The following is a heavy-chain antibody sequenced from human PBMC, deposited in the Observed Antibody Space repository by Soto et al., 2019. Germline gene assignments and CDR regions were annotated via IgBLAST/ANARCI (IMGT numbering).Heavy chain of an antibody. CDR2: INPSGGST. V-gene: IGHV1-46*01. Sequence: ASVKVSCKVSGYSLTELSIHWVRQAPGQGLEWMGIINPSGGSTTYAQKFQGRVTMTRATSTSTVYMELSSLRYEDTAVYYCGGGQRGPLGSGTYDYSYHGMDVWGQGTTVTVSS. CDR1: GYSLTELS. J-gene: IGHJ6*02. D-gene: IGHD3-10*01. CDR3: GGGQRGPLGSGTYDYSYHGMDV.